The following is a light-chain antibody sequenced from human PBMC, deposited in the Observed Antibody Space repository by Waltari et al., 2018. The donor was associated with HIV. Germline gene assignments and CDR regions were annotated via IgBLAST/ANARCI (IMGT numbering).Light chain of an antibody. CDR3: LQHHSNPPT. CDR2: AAS. V-gene: IGKV1-17*01. CDR1: QGIGNG. J-gene: IGKJ4*01. Sequence: DIQMTQSPSSLSASVGDRVTITCRASQGIGNGLGWYQQKGGQAPKRLIYAASRFQSGVPSRFSGSAAGTDFTLTISSLQPEDFATYYCLQHHSNPPTFGGGTKVESK.